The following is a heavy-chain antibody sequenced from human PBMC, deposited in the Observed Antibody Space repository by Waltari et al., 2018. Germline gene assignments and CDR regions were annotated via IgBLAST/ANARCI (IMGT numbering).Heavy chain of an antibody. Sequence: QVQLQQWGAGLLKPSETRSPTCAVYGGSFSGSSWTWIRQPPGKGLEWIGEINHSGSTNYNPSLKSRVTISVDTSKNQFSLKLSSVTAADTAVYYCARARSGSYYNYWGQGTLVTVSS. J-gene: IGHJ4*02. CDR2: INHSGST. D-gene: IGHD1-26*01. CDR3: ARARSGSYYNY. V-gene: IGHV4-34*01. CDR1: GGSFSGSS.